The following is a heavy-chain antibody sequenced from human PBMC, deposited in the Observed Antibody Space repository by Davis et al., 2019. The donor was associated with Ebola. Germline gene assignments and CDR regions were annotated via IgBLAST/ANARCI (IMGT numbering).Heavy chain of an antibody. V-gene: IGHV4-38-2*02. Sequence: GSLRLSCAVSGYSISSGYYWGWIRQPPGKGLEWIGSIYHSGSTYYNPSLKSRVTISVDTSKNQFSLKLSSVTAADTAVYYCARDLYLGSWNYYVMDVWGQGTTVTVSS. CDR2: IYHSGST. CDR3: ARDLYLGSWNYYVMDV. CDR1: GYSISSGYY. D-gene: IGHD2-2*02. J-gene: IGHJ6*02.